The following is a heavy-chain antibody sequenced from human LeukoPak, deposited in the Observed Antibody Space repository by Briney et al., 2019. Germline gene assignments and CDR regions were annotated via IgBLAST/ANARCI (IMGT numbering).Heavy chain of an antibody. CDR1: GGSISSGSYY. CDR2: IYTSGST. V-gene: IGHV4-61*02. Sequence: PSQTLSLTCTVSGGSISSGSYYWSWIRQPAGKGLEWIGRIYTSGSTNYNPSLKSRVTISVDTSKNQFSLKLSSVTATDTAVYYCARGLAVAATYYFDYWGQGTLVTVSS. CDR3: ARGLAVAATYYFDY. J-gene: IGHJ4*02. D-gene: IGHD2-15*01.